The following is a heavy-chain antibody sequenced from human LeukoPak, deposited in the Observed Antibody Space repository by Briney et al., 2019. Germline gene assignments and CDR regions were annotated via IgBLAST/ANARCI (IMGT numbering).Heavy chain of an antibody. CDR2: ISSSSSYI. J-gene: IGHJ3*02. V-gene: IGHV3-21*01. Sequence: GGSLRLSCAASGFTFSRYSMNWVRQAPGKGLEWVSSISSSSSYIYYADPVKGRFTISRDNAKNSLYLQMNSLRAEDTAVYYCARELELDAFDIWGQGTMVTVSS. D-gene: IGHD1-7*01. CDR1: GFTFSRYS. CDR3: ARELELDAFDI.